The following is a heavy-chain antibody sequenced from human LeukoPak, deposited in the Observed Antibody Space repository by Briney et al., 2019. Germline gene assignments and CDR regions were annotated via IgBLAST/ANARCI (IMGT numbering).Heavy chain of an antibody. J-gene: IGHJ4*02. CDR1: GYTLTSNY. Sequence: ASVKVSCKASGYTLTSNYIHWVRQAPGQGLEWMGMIYPRDGSTSYAQKFQGRVTVTRDTSTSTVHMELSGLRSEDTAVYYCARDQEGFDYWGQGTLVTVSS. V-gene: IGHV1-46*01. CDR2: IYPRDGST. CDR3: ARDQEGFDY.